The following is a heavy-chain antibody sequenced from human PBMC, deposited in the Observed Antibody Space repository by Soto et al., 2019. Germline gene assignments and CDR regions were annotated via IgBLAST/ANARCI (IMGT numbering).Heavy chain of an antibody. D-gene: IGHD2-15*01. CDR2: IYHSGST. CDR3: ARIQDIVVVVAATRVPEGRFDP. J-gene: IGHJ5*02. V-gene: IGHV4-30-2*01. CDR1: GGSISSGGYS. Sequence: PSETLSLTCAVSGGSISSGGYSWSWIRQPPGKGLEWIGYIYHSGSTYYNPSLKSRVTISVDRSKDQFSLKLSSVTAADTAVYYCARIQDIVVVVAATRVPEGRFDPWGQGTLVTVSS.